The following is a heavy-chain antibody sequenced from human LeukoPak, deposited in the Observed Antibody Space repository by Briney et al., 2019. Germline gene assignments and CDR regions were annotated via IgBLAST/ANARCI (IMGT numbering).Heavy chain of an antibody. Sequence: PGGSLRLSCAASAPTFSNFEMNWVRQAPGKGLEWVSYISHSGKTIYYANSVKGRFTISRDNAKNSLYLQMNSLRAEDTAIYYCARVVPRRYYDQPSNKFDPWGQGTLVTVSS. D-gene: IGHD3-22*01. CDR1: APTFSNFE. J-gene: IGHJ5*02. CDR2: ISHSGKTI. CDR3: ARVVPRRYYDQPSNKFDP. V-gene: IGHV3-48*03.